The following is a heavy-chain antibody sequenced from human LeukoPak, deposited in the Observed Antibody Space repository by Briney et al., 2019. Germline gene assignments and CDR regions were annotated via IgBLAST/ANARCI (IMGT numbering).Heavy chain of an antibody. J-gene: IGHJ2*01. CDR2: INHSGST. Sequence: SETLSLTCAVYGGSFSGYYWSWIRQPPGKGLEWIGEINHSGSTNYNPSLKSRVTISVDTSKNQFSLKLSSVTAADTAVYYCAGGRRRRLDLWGRGTLVTVSS. CDR1: GGSFSGYY. V-gene: IGHV4-34*01. CDR3: AGGRRRRLDL.